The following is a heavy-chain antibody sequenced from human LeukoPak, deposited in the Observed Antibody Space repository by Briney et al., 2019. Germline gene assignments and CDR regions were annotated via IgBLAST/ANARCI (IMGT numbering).Heavy chain of an antibody. D-gene: IGHD1-1*01. CDR1: GFTFNNYW. CDR2: INNDGSSA. J-gene: IGHJ6*02. Sequence: GGSLRLSCAASGFTFNNYWIHWVRQVPGKGLVWVSRINNDGSSASYVDSVKGRFTISRDNAKNTLFSQMNSLRAEDTAVYYCARRGTGHGMDVWGQGTTVIVSS. V-gene: IGHV3-74*01. CDR3: ARRGTGHGMDV.